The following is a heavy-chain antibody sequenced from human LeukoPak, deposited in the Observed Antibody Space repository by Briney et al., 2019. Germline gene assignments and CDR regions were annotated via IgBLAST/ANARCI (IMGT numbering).Heavy chain of an antibody. CDR2: INWNGGST. CDR1: GFTFDDYG. Sequence: PGGSLRLSCEASGFTFDDYGMSWVRQAPGKGLEWVSGINWNGGSTGYADSVKGRFTISRDNAKNSLYLQMNSLRAEDTALYYCARVLPSYCGGDCYSGSKDYWGQGTLVTVSS. J-gene: IGHJ4*02. V-gene: IGHV3-20*04. D-gene: IGHD2-21*02. CDR3: ARVLPSYCGGDCYSGSKDY.